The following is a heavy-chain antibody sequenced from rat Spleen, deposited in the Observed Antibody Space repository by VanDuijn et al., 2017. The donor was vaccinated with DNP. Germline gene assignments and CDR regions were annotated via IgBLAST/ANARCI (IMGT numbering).Heavy chain of an antibody. J-gene: IGHJ3*01. D-gene: IGHD4-3*01. Sequence: QVQLKESGPGLVQPSQTLSLTCTVAGFSLTDYNVHWVRQPPGKGLEWMGVIWNFGGTRYHSTLKSRLTITRDTPKSQVFLKMNSLQTEDTAMYFCARDNSVYTWFAYWGQGTLVTVSS. CDR2: IWNFGGT. V-gene: IGHV2-41*01. CDR1: GFSLTDYN. CDR3: ARDNSVYTWFAY.